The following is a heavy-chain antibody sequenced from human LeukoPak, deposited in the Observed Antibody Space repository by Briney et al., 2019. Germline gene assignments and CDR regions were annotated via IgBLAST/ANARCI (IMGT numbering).Heavy chain of an antibody. Sequence: GGSLRLSCAASRLTFSGYAMSWVRQAPGKGLEWVSAISGSGGSTYYADSVKGRFTISRDNSKNTLYLQMNSLRAEDTAIYYCARYHYDFWSGSIDCWGQGTLVTVSS. J-gene: IGHJ4*02. V-gene: IGHV3-23*01. CDR3: ARYHYDFWSGSIDC. D-gene: IGHD3-3*01. CDR1: RLTFSGYA. CDR2: ISGSGGST.